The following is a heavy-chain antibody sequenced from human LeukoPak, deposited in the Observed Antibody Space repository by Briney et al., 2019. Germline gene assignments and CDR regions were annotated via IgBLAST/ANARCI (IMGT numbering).Heavy chain of an antibody. J-gene: IGHJ4*02. Sequence: GGSLRLSCAASGFTFSDYYMSWIRQAPGKGLEWVSYISSSGSTIYYADSVKGRFTISRDNAKNSLYLLMNSLRVEDTAVYYCARDPTLVRGYSYGLLGQFDYWGQGTLVTVSS. D-gene: IGHD5-18*01. V-gene: IGHV3-11*04. CDR3: ARDPTLVRGYSYGLLGQFDY. CDR1: GFTFSDYY. CDR2: ISSSGSTI.